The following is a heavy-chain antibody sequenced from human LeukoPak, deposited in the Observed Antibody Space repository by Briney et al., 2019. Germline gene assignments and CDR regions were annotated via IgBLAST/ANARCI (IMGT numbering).Heavy chain of an antibody. CDR1: GISFSRYA. V-gene: IGHV3-30*04. CDR2: ISYDGSTE. CDR3: VKDGYCGSASCRGWFDP. Sequence: GGSLRLSCAASGISFSRYAMHWVRQAPGKGLEWVAVISYDGSTEYYADSVKGRFTISRDNSKNTLYVQMNSLRVDDTAVYYCVKDGYCGSASCRGWFDPWGQGTLVTVSS. D-gene: IGHD2-2*03. J-gene: IGHJ5*02.